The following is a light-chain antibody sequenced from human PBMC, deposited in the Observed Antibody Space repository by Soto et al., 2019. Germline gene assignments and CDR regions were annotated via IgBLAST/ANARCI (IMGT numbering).Light chain of an antibody. V-gene: IGLV1-51*01. CDR3: GAWESSLNPYV. CDR2: DNN. J-gene: IGLJ1*01. Sequence: QCVLKPPPSGSAGPGQKVIISCSGSIFNIGNNYVSWYQQLPGTAPKLLIYDNNKRPSGIPDRFSGSKSGTSATLAITGLQTGDEADYYCGAWESSLNPYVLGTGTKVTVL. CDR1: IFNIGNNY.